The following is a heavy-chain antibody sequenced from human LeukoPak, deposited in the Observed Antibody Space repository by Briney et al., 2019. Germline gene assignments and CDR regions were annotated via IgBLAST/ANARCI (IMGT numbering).Heavy chain of an antibody. CDR3: TRPDY. CDR2: IRSKANSYAT. V-gene: IGHV3-73*01. CDR1: GFNFSSYS. J-gene: IGHJ4*02. Sequence: GGSLRLSCAASGFNFSSYSMNWVRQAPGKGLEWVGRIRSKANSYATAYAASVKGRFTISRDDSKNTAYLQMNSLKTEDTALYYCTRPDYWGQGTLVTVSS.